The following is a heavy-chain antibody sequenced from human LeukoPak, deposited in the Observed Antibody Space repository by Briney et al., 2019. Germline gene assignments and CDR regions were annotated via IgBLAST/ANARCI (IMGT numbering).Heavy chain of an antibody. Sequence: SETLSLTCTVSGGSISSYYWSWIRQPPGKGLEWIGYIYYSGSTNYNPSLKSRVTISVDTYKNQLSLNLSDVTAADTAGYYCARLRDDWNYALDYWGQGTLVTVSS. J-gene: IGHJ4*02. V-gene: IGHV4-59*08. D-gene: IGHD1-7*01. CDR1: GGSISSYY. CDR2: IYYSGST. CDR3: ARLRDDWNYALDY.